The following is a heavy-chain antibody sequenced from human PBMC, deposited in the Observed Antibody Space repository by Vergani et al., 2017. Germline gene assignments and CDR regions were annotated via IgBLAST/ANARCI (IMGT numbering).Heavy chain of an antibody. Sequence: QVRLQESGPGLVKPSETLSLTCSVSGGSMSGYYWSWIRQPPGKELEWIGYMYHSGSTNYNPSLETRVTISGDTAKNQFSLKLNSVTAAETAVYYCGRVADFYGLGSRLLDLWGQGSLVTVSA. V-gene: IGHV4-59*01. D-gene: IGHD3-10*01. CDR3: GRVADFYGLGSRLLDL. CDR1: GGSMSGYY. CDR2: MYHSGST. J-gene: IGHJ5*02.